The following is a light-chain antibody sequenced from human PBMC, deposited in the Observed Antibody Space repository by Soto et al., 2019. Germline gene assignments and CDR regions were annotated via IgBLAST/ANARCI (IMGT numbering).Light chain of an antibody. CDR2: EDN. J-gene: IGLJ3*02. CDR1: SGRIASNY. CDR3: QSYDSAWV. Sequence: NFMLTQPHSVSESPGKTVTISCTRSSGRIASNYVQWYQQRPGSSPTTVIYEDNQRPSGVPDRFSGSIDSSSNSASLSISGLKTEDEAQSYCQSYDSAWVFGGGNKLTVL. V-gene: IGLV6-57*01.